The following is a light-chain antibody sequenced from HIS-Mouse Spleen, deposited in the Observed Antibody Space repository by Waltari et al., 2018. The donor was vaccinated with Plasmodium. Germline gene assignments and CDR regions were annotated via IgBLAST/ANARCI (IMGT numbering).Light chain of an antibody. CDR1: SSDVGGYNY. CDR2: EVS. J-gene: IGLJ3*02. CDR3: SSYTSSSTLV. Sequence: QSALTQPASVSGSPGQSITISCPGTSSDVGGYNYVSWYQQPPGKAPQPRIYEVSNRPSGGSNRFSGSKSGNTASRTISGLQAEDEADYYCSSYTSSSTLVFGGGTKLTVL. V-gene: IGLV2-14*01.